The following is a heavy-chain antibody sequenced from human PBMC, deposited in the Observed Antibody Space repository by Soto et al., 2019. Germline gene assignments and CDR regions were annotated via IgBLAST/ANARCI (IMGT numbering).Heavy chain of an antibody. CDR1: GYTFTSYA. CDR3: ARDYSSGGSFDY. Sequence: QVQLVQSGAEEKKPGASVKVSCKASGYTFTSYAMHWVRQAPGQRLEWMGWINAGNGNTKYSQKFQGRVTITRDTSASTAYMELSSLRSEDTAVYYCARDYSSGGSFDYWGQGTLVTVSS. D-gene: IGHD6-19*01. CDR2: INAGNGNT. J-gene: IGHJ4*02. V-gene: IGHV1-3*05.